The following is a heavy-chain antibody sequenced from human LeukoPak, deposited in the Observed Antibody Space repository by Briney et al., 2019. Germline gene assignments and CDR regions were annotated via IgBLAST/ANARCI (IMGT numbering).Heavy chain of an antibody. D-gene: IGHD6-19*01. Sequence: SETLSLTCAVYGGSFSGYYWSWIRQPPGKGLEWIGEINHSGSTNYNPSLKSRVTIPVDTSKNQFSLKLSSVTAADTAVYYCARGHSSGWYFDYWGQGTLVTVSS. V-gene: IGHV4-34*01. CDR1: GGSFSGYY. CDR3: ARGHSSGWYFDY. CDR2: INHSGST. J-gene: IGHJ4*02.